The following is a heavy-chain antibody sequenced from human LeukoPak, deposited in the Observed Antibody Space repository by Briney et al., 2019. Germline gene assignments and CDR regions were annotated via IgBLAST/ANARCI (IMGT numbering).Heavy chain of an antibody. CDR3: ARGTRSIAAAATRVYYFDY. D-gene: IGHD6-13*01. V-gene: IGHV1-8*01. Sequence: ASVKVSCKASGYTFISYDINWVRQATGQGLEWMGWMNPNSGNTGYAQKFQGGVTMTRNTSISTAYMELSSLRSEDTAVYYCARGTRSIAAAATRVYYFDYWAREPWSPSPQ. CDR2: MNPNSGNT. CDR1: GYTFISYD. J-gene: IGHJ4*02.